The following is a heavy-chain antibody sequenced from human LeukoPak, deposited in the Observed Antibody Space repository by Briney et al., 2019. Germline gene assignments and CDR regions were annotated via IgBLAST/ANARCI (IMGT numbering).Heavy chain of an antibody. V-gene: IGHV3-21*05. CDR2: ICSRGSYI. Sequence: PGGSLRLSCAASGFTFSDSAMNWVRQAPGMGLEWVSYICSRGSYIYYAESVKGRFTISRDNAKNSLYLQMNSLRAEDTAVYYCARDLYYFGSGNYVPGLPDSWGQGTLVTVSS. D-gene: IGHD3-10*01. J-gene: IGHJ4*02. CDR3: ARDLYYFGSGNYVPGLPDS. CDR1: GFTFSDSA.